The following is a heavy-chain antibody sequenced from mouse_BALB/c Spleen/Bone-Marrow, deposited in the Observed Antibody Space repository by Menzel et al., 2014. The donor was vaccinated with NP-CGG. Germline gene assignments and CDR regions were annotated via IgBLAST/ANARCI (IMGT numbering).Heavy chain of an antibody. J-gene: IGHJ1*01. Sequence: VTLKECGAELVKPGASVKLSCTASGFNIKDTYMHWVKRRPEQGLEWIGRIDPANGNTKYDPKFQGKATITADTSSNTAYLQLSSLTSEDTAVYYCARYDYGWYFYVWGAGTTVTVSS. CDR2: IDPANGNT. V-gene: IGHV14-3*02. D-gene: IGHD1-1*01. CDR1: GFNIKDTY. CDR3: ARYDYGWYFYV.